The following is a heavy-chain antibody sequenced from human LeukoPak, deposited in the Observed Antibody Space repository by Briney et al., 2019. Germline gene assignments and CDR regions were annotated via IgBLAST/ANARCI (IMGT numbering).Heavy chain of an antibody. Sequence: GGSLRLFCAASGFTFSSYGMHWARHAPGKALEGVAFIRYGGCNKFYALSVEPLLTISRDNSKNTLYLQMNSLRAEDTAVYYCAKVWGLYCSSTSCYGDAFDIWGQGTMVTVSS. J-gene: IGHJ3*02. CDR3: AKVWGLYCSSTSCYGDAFDI. CDR2: IRYGGCNK. V-gene: IGHV3-30*02. CDR1: GFTFSSYG. D-gene: IGHD2-2*01.